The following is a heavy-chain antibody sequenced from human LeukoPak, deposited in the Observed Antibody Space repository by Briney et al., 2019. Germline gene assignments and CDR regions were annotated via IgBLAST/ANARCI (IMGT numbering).Heavy chain of an antibody. V-gene: IGHV4-61*01. CDR3: ARDIRENHYYMDV. Sequence: SETLSLTCTVSGGSICSSSYFWSWIRQPPGKGLEWIGYIYYTGSTNYNPSLNSRVTISLETSKNQFSLNLSSVTAADTAVYYCARDIRENHYYMDVRGKGTTVTVSS. CDR2: IYYTGST. J-gene: IGHJ6*03. D-gene: IGHD2-2*02. CDR1: GGSICSSSYF.